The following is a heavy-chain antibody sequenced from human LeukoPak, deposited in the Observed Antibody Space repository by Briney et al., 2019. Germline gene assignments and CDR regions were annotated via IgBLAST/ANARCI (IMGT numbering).Heavy chain of an antibody. V-gene: IGHV4-59*11. CDR2: VSYTGRT. CDR3: ARLRDNDFCGDSDTFDV. J-gene: IGHJ3*01. D-gene: IGHD3/OR15-3a*01. Sequence: SETLSLTCTVSGGSLSGHYWSWIRQPPGKGLEWIGYVSYTGRTKYNPSLQSRVTISIDTSKSQFSLKLTSVTSADTAVYSCARLRDNDFCGDSDTFDVLGQGT. CDR1: GGSLSGHY.